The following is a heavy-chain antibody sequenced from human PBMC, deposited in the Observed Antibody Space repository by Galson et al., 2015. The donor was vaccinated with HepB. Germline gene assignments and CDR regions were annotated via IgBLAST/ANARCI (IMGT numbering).Heavy chain of an antibody. V-gene: IGHV3-20*04. CDR1: GFTFDDYG. CDR3: ARAGSSWYEYFQH. Sequence: SLRLSCAASGFTFDDYGMSWVRQAPGKGLEWVSGINWNGGSTGYADSVKGRFTTSRDNAKNSLYLQMNSLRAEDTALYYCARAGSSWYEYFQHWGQGTLVTVSS. CDR2: INWNGGST. D-gene: IGHD6-13*01. J-gene: IGHJ1*01.